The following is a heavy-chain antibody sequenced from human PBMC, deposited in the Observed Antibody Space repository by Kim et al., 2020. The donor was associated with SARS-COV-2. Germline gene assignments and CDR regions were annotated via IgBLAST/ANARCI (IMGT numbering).Heavy chain of an antibody. J-gene: IGHJ6*02. CDR3: AREGGKYSNYGLYGMDV. D-gene: IGHD4-4*01. CDR2: ISSSSSYI. Sequence: GGSLRLSCAASGFTFSSYSMNWVRQAPGKGLEWVSSISSSSSYIYYADSVKGRFTISRDNAKNSLYLQMNSLRAEDTAVYYCAREGGKYSNYGLYGMDVWGQGTTVTVSS. CDR1: GFTFSSYS. V-gene: IGHV3-21*01.